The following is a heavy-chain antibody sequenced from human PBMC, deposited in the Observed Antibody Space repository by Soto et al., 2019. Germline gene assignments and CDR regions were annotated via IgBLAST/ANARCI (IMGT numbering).Heavy chain of an antibody. V-gene: IGHV4-59*01. CDR2: IFVSGDS. J-gene: IGHJ3*01. CDR3: ARARRGYKSDACEL. CDR1: GVSIRSYF. D-gene: IGHD6-25*01. Sequence: LSITCTVSGVSIRSYFWSWVRQPPGRGLEWVGYIFVSGDSNYNPPLKSRVSISLDTSRNQFSLRLSSVTPADTAVYYCARARRGYKSDACELWCQGTRVTVSS.